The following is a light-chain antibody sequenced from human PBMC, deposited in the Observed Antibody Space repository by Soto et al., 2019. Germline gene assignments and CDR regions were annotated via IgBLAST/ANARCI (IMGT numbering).Light chain of an antibody. Sequence: QSVLTQPASVSGSPGQSITISCTGSSSDIGDYDYVSWYQQHPGKAPKVLISEVSNRPSGVSNRFSGSKSGNTASLTISGLQAEDEAVYYCNSYATGNTRVFGTGAKVTVL. CDR2: EVS. CDR3: NSYATGNTRV. J-gene: IGLJ1*01. V-gene: IGLV2-14*01. CDR1: SSDIGDYDY.